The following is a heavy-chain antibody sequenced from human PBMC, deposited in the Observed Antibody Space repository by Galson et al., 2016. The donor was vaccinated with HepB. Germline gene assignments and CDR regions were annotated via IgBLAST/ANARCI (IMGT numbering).Heavy chain of an antibody. CDR3: ARVLGIAAPELFD. Sequence: SVKVSCKASGNTFTNYYLHWVRQAPGQGLEWMGLINPSGCSTSYAQPFQGRVTMTGDTSTSTVYMELSSLRSEDTAVYYCARVLGIAAPELFDWGQGTLVTVSS. CDR2: INPSGCST. D-gene: IGHD6-13*01. V-gene: IGHV1-46*01. CDR1: GNTFTNYY. J-gene: IGHJ4*02.